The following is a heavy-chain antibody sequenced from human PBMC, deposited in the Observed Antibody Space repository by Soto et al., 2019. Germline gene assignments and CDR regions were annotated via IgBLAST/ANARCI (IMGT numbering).Heavy chain of an antibody. J-gene: IGHJ6*02. CDR3: ARNGAAGGYYYYGMDV. D-gene: IGHD2-8*01. CDR2: ISSSSSYI. CDR1: GFTFSSYS. Sequence: EVQLVESGGGLVKPGGSLRLSCAASGFTFSSYSMNWVRQAPRKGLEWVSSISSSSSYIYYADSVKGRFTISRDNAKNSRYLQMNSLRAEDTAVYYCARNGAAGGYYYYGMDVWGQGTTVTVSS. V-gene: IGHV3-21*01.